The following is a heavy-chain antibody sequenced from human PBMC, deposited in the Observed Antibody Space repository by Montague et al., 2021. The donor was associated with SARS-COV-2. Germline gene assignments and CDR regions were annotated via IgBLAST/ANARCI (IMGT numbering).Heavy chain of an antibody. CDR2: IYWDDAE. CDR1: GFSLTTRGVG. Sequence: PALVKPTQTLTLTCTFSGFSLTTRGVGVGWIRQPPGKALEWPALIYWDDAEHYSPSLKSRLTITKDTSKNQVVLTMTNMDPVDTATYYCAHKLYGINRRWFDPWGQGTLVTVSS. CDR3: AHKLYGINRRWFDP. J-gene: IGHJ5*02. D-gene: IGHD1-14*01. V-gene: IGHV2-5*02.